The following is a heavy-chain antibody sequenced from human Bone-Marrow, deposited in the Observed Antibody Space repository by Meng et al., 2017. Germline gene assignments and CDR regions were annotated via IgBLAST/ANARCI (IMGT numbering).Heavy chain of an antibody. V-gene: IGHV4-59*01. CDR2: IYYSGST. CDR1: GGSISSYY. Sequence: SETLSLTCTVSGGSISSYYWSWIRQPPGKGLEWIGYIYYSGSTNYNPSLKSRVTISVDTSKNQFSLKLSSVTAADTAVYYCARDQWLVHPNYPPGYYYGMDVWGQGTTVTVSS. CDR3: ARDQWLVHPNYPPGYYYGMDV. D-gene: IGHD6-19*01. J-gene: IGHJ6*02.